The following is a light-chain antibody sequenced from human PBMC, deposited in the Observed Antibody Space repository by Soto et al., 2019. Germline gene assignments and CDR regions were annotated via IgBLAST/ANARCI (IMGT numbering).Light chain of an antibody. J-gene: IGKJ3*01. V-gene: IGKV3-15*01. Sequence: EIVMTQSPATLSVSPGGRATLSCRASQSISDTLAWYQQKPGQAPRLLIHRASTSATGFPARFSGSGSGTDFTLTISSLQSEDFAVYYCQQYGGSPFTFGPGTKVEIK. CDR3: QQYGGSPFT. CDR1: QSISDT. CDR2: RAS.